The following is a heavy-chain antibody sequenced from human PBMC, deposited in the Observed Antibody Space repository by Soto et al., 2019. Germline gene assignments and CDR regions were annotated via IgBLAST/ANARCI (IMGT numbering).Heavy chain of an antibody. CDR3: ASRPAYSGFDF. D-gene: IGHD3-16*01. CDR2: TYYRSKWRH. Sequence: SQTLALTCAISGDSVSSSTAAWNWIRSSPSRGLEWLGRTYYRSKWRHDYAVSVKSRITVNPDTSNNQFSLQLNSVTPDDTAVYYCASRPAYSGFDFLGNGTMVTVSP. CDR1: GDSVSSSTAA. J-gene: IGHJ4*01. V-gene: IGHV6-1*01.